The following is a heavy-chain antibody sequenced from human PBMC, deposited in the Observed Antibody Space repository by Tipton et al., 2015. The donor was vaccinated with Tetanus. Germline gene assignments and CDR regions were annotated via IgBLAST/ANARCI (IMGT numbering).Heavy chain of an antibody. CDR2: TYYRSKWYN. D-gene: IGHD6-13*01. Sequence: LVKPTQTLSLTCAISGDSVSSNSAAWNWIRQSPSRGLEWLGRTYYRSKWYNDYAVSVKSRITINPDTSKNQFSLQMNSVTPEDTAVYYCARSSSSCYDLYYYYGMDVWGQGTPVTVSS. CDR1: GDSVSSNSAA. V-gene: IGHV6-1*01. J-gene: IGHJ6*02. CDR3: ARSSSSCYDLYYYYGMDV.